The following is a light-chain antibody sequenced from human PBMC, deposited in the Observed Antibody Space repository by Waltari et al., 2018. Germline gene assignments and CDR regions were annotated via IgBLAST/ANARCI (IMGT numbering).Light chain of an antibody. CDR3: QQRSNWPWT. Sequence: EIVLTQSPATLSLSPGERATLSCRASQSVNNYLAWFQQKPGQAPRLLIYDTSNRATGIPARFRGSGSGTDFTLTISSLEPEDFVVYYCQQRSNWPWTFGQGTKVEIK. V-gene: IGKV3-11*01. CDR2: DTS. CDR1: QSVNNY. J-gene: IGKJ1*01.